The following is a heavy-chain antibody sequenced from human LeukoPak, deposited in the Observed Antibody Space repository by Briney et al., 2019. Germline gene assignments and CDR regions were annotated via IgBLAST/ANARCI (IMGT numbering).Heavy chain of an antibody. CDR3: ARTMRPILTGYYSLDY. D-gene: IGHD3-9*01. CDR2: IWYDGSNK. V-gene: IGHV3-33*01. Sequence: GGPLRLSCAASGFTFSSYGMHWVRQAPGKGLEWVAVIWYDGSNKYYADSVKGRFTISRDNSKNTLYLQMNSLRAEDTAVYYCARTMRPILTGYYSLDYWGQGTLVTVSS. CDR1: GFTFSSYG. J-gene: IGHJ4*02.